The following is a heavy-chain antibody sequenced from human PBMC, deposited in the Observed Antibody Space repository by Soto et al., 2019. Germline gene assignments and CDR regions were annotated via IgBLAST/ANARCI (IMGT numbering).Heavy chain of an antibody. J-gene: IGHJ4*02. CDR3: ARGSSNWAYDFDF. CDR1: GFTFSSYS. Sequence: EVHLVESGGGLVQPGGSLRLSCAASGFTFSSYSLNWVRQARGKRLDWVSYITSSGTTVYYADSVRGRFTTSRANAKTSLYLQMNSLRDDDTAVYYWARGSSNWAYDFDFWGPGTRVSASS. D-gene: IGHD6-13*01. CDR2: ITSSGTTV. V-gene: IGHV3-48*02.